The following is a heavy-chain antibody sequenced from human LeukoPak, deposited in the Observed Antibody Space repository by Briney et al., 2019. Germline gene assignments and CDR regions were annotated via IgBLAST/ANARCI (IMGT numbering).Heavy chain of an antibody. V-gene: IGHV4-59*08. J-gene: IGHJ4*02. CDR2: IYYSGST. D-gene: IGHD5-12*01. CDR3: ARRRGYSGYDIIDY. Sequence: SETLSLTCTVSGGSISSYYWSWIRQPPGKGLECVAYIYYSGSTNYNPSLKSRVTISVDTSKNQFSLKLSSVTAADTAVYYCARRRGYSGYDIIDYWGQGTLVTVSS. CDR1: GGSISSYY.